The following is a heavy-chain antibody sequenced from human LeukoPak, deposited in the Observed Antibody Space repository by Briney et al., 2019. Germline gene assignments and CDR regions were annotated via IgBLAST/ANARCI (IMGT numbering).Heavy chain of an antibody. J-gene: IGHJ6*02. CDR1: GFPFISYP. CDR3: AKMEGKDGMDV. Sequence: GGPLRLSGAAFGFPFISYPRNGAPQAPGKGLNGVSAISGSGGSTYYADSVKGRFTISRDNSKNTLYQQMNSLRAEDTAVYYCAKMEGKDGMDVWGQGTTVTVSS. CDR2: ISGSGGST. D-gene: IGHD3-3*01. V-gene: IGHV3-23*01.